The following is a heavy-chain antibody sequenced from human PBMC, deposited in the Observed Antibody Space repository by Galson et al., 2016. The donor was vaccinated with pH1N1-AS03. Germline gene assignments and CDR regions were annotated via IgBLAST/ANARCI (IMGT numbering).Heavy chain of an antibody. V-gene: IGHV1-69*02. D-gene: IGHD3-10*01. CDR1: GDTFSSYT. J-gene: IGHJ4*02. CDR3: ARSDGSGVAHFDF. Sequence: SVKVSCKASGDTFSSYTIHWVRQAPGQRLEWVGRFIPILGQSNFAHKFQGRVTIIAYKSTNTVYMTLNNLISEDTVIYYCARSDGSGVAHFDFWGQGTFVTVSA. CDR2: FIPILGQS.